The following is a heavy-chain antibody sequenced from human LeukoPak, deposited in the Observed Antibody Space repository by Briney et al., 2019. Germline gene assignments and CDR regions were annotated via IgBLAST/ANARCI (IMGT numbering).Heavy chain of an antibody. CDR3: ARECSSTSCAPV. CDR1: GGSISSGGYY. CDR2: IYYSGST. V-gene: IGHV4-31*03. D-gene: IGHD2-2*01. Sequence: SETLSLTCTVSGGSISSGGYYWSWIRQHPGKGLEWIGYIYYSGSTYYNPSLRSRVTISVDTSKNQFSLKLSSVTAADTAVYYCARECSSTSCAPVWGQGTLVTVSS. J-gene: IGHJ4*02.